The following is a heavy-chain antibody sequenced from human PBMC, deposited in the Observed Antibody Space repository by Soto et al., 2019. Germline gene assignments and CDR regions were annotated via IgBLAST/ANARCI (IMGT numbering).Heavy chain of an antibody. CDR2: IRSKAYGGTT. J-gene: IGHJ3*02. CDR3: TSSRPKTYDYSGGSYRNDAFDI. Sequence: GGSLRLSCTASGFTFGDYAMSWFRQAPGKGLEWVGFIRSKAYGGTTEYAASVKGRFTISRDDSKSIAYLQMNSLKTEDTAVYYCTSSRPKTYDYSGGSYRNDAFDIWGQGTMVTVSS. D-gene: IGHD3-16*02. CDR1: GFTFGDYA. V-gene: IGHV3-49*03.